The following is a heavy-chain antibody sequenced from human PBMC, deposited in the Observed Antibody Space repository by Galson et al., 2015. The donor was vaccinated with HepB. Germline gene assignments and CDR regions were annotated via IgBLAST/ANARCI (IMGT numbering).Heavy chain of an antibody. D-gene: IGHD5-24*01. J-gene: IGHJ6*02. CDR3: ARGIPRDGYTYAYYYYDTMDV. CDR2: ISYDGGNK. V-gene: IGHV3-30-3*01. Sequence: SLRLSCAASGFTFSSYALHWVRQAPGKGLEWVAVISYDGGNKYSADSVKGRFTISRDDSRNTVFLQMSSLRPEGTAVYYCARGIPRDGYTYAYYYYDTMDVWGQGTKVTVSS. CDR1: GFTFSSYA.